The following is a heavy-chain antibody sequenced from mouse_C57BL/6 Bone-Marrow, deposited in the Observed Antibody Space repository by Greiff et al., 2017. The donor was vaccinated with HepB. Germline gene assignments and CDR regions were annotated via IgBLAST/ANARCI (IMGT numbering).Heavy chain of an antibody. CDR2: LDPSDSYT. Sequence: QVQLQQPGAELVMPGASVKLSCKASGYTFTSYWMHWVKQRPGQGLEWIGELDPSDSYTNYNQKFKGKSTLTVDKSSSTAYMQLSSLTSEDSAVYYCARGRLIYGSSYDWYFDVWGTGTTVTVSS. J-gene: IGHJ1*03. V-gene: IGHV1-69*01. D-gene: IGHD1-1*01. CDR3: ARGRLIYGSSYDWYFDV. CDR1: GYTFTSYW.